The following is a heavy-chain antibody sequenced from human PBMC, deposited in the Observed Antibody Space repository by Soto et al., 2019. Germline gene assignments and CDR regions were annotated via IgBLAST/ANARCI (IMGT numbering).Heavy chain of an antibody. V-gene: IGHV4-31*03. Sequence: SETLSLTCTVSGGSISSGGYYWSWIRQHPGKGLEWIGYIYYSGSTYYNPSLKSRVTISIDTSKNQFSLQLSSVTAADTAVYYCARHSGPYASSWFDSWGQGTLVTVSS. J-gene: IGHJ5*01. CDR1: GGSISSGGYY. D-gene: IGHD6-6*01. CDR3: ARHSGPYASSWFDS. CDR2: IYYSGST.